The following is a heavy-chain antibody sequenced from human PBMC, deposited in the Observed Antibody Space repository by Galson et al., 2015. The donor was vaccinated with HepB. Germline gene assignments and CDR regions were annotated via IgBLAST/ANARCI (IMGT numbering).Heavy chain of an antibody. CDR2: IYKNGNI. D-gene: IGHD3-22*01. V-gene: IGHV4-59*01. CDR1: GDSITIYY. CDR3: ARGIRPFDSSGFY. J-gene: IGHJ4*02. Sequence: TLSLTCTVSGDSITIYYCSWIRRPPGKGLEWIGYIYKNGNINYNPSLKSRVTISADTSKNQFSLSLTSVTAADTAVYFCARGIRPFDSSGFYWGQGTLATVSS.